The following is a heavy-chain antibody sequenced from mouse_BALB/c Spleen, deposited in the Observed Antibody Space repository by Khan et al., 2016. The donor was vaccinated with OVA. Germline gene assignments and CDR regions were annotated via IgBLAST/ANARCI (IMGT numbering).Heavy chain of an antibody. Sequence: VQLKESGPSLVKPSQTLSLTCSVTGDSITSGYWNWIRKFPGNKLEFMGYISYSGSTYYNPSLKSRISITRDTSKNQYFLQLNSVTAEDTATYXCARYLHYYGSSPWFPYWGQGTLVTVSA. J-gene: IGHJ3*01. CDR1: GDSITSGY. V-gene: IGHV3-8*02. D-gene: IGHD1-1*01. CDR3: ARYLHYYGSSPWFPY. CDR2: ISYSGST.